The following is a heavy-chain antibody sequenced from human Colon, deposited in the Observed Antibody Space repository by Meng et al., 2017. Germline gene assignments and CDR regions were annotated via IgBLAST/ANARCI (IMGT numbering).Heavy chain of an antibody. J-gene: IGHJ5*02. CDR1: GYRFTNYW. Sequence: GESLKIFCKGSGYRFTNYWIGWVRQKPGKGLEWMGIIYPGDSDTRYSPSFQGQVTISADKSISTAYLQWSSLKASDTGLYFCLRGVAAKYPDLWGPGTLVTVSS. CDR3: LRGVAAKYPDL. CDR2: IYPGDSDT. V-gene: IGHV5-51*01. D-gene: IGHD2-15*01.